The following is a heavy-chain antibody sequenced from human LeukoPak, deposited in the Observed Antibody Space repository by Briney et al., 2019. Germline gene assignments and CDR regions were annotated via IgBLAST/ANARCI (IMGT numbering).Heavy chain of an antibody. CDR3: ARDIVVVPAAIRGNWFDP. D-gene: IGHD2-2*02. Sequence: ASVKVSCKASGYTFTGYYMHWVRQAPGQGLEWMGWINLNSGGTNYAQKFQGRVTMTRDTSISTAYMELSRLRSDDTAVYYCARDIVVVPAAIRGNWFDPWGQGTLATVSS. J-gene: IGHJ5*02. CDR1: GYTFTGYY. V-gene: IGHV1-2*02. CDR2: INLNSGGT.